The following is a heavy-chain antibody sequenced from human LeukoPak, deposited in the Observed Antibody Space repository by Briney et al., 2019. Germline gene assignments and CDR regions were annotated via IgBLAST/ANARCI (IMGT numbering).Heavy chain of an antibody. CDR3: ARVMGRYCSSTSCYVDY. Sequence: GGSLRLSCVASGFTFSGFAMIWVRQAPGKGLQWVSAISGPSSHTYYADSVRGRFTISRDNAKNSLYLQMNSLRAEDTAVYYCARVMGRYCSSTSCYVDYWGQGTLVTVSS. J-gene: IGHJ4*02. D-gene: IGHD2-2*01. V-gene: IGHV3-21*01. CDR1: GFTFSGFA. CDR2: ISGPSSHT.